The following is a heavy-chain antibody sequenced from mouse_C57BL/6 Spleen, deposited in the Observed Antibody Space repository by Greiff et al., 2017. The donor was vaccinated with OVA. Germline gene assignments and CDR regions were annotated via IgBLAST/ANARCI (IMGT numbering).Heavy chain of an antibody. CDR3: ARDRGDEDFDY. CDR2: ISDGGSYT. CDR1: GFTFSSYA. V-gene: IGHV5-4*01. Sequence: EVMLVESGGGLVKPGGSLKLSCAASGFTFSSYAMSWVRQTPEKRLEWVATISDGGSYTYYPDNVKGRFTISRDNAKNNLYLQMSHLKSEDTAMYYCARDRGDEDFDYWGQGTTLTVSS. D-gene: IGHD3-1*01. J-gene: IGHJ2*01.